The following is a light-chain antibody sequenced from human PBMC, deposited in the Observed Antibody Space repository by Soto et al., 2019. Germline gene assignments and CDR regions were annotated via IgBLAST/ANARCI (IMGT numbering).Light chain of an antibody. Sequence: DIQFTQSPSFLSESVGDRVTITCRASQGINTFLAWYKQKPGKAPKVLIYDASRLHSGVPSRLRGSGSGTEFTLPINSLRPEDFETYFCQPLSTYSSFGGGTKVDI. CDR1: QGINTF. V-gene: IGKV1-9*01. J-gene: IGKJ4*01. CDR3: QPLSTYSS. CDR2: DAS.